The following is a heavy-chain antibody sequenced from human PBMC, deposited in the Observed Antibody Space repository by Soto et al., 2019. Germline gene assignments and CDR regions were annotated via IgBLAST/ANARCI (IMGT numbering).Heavy chain of an antibody. D-gene: IGHD2-21*02. Sequence: QVQLQESGPGLVEPSETLSLTCTVSGGSLTNYFWTWIRQSPGKGLEWIAYIRYSGKTDYNPSLKSPVTISIDTAKNQFSLKLTSVTAADTAMYYCARFQYTVVTPFDLWGQGTMVIVSS. CDR2: IRYSGKT. CDR3: ARFQYTVVTPFDL. CDR1: GGSLTNYF. J-gene: IGHJ3*01. V-gene: IGHV4-59*01.